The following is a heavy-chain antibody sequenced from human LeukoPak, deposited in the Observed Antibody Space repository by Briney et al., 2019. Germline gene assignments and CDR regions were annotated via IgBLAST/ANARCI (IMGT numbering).Heavy chain of an antibody. CDR3: ANVGRSNFDY. V-gene: IGHV3-48*03. D-gene: IGHD6-13*01. CDR2: ISSSGSTI. CDR1: GFTFSSYE. Sequence: GGSLRLSCAASGFTFSSYEMNWVRQAQGKGREWVSYISSSGSTIYYADSGKGRFTISRDNAKNSLYLQMNSLRAEDTAVYYCANVGRSNFDYWGQGTLVTVSS. J-gene: IGHJ4*02.